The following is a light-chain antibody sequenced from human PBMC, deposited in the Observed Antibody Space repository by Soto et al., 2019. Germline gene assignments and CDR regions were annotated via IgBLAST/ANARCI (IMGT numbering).Light chain of an antibody. V-gene: IGKV3-15*01. Sequence: DIVMTQSPGTLSVSPGERATLSCRASQSVRSSLAWYQQKPGQAPRLFIYDASTRATGIPARFSGSGSGTEFTLTISSLQSEDFAVYYCQQYNSWPETFGQGTKVDIK. CDR1: QSVRSS. CDR3: QQYNSWPET. J-gene: IGKJ1*01. CDR2: DAS.